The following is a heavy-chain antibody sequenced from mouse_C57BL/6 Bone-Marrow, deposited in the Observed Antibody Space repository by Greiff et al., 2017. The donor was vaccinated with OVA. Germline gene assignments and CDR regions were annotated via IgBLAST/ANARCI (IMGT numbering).Heavy chain of an antibody. CDR1: GFTFSSYG. D-gene: IGHD1-1*01. CDR2: ISSGGSYT. CDR3: ARESTVVAQFDY. J-gene: IGHJ2*01. Sequence: EVQLVESGGDLVKPGGSLKLSCAASGFTFSSYGMYWVRQTPDKRLEWVATISSGGSYTNYPDSVKGRFTISRDNAKNTLYLQMSSLKSEDTAMYYCARESTVVAQFDYWGQGTTLTVSS. V-gene: IGHV5-6*01.